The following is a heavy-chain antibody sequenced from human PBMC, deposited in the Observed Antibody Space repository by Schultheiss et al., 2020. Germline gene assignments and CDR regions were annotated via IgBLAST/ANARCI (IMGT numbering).Heavy chain of an antibody. CDR3: ARSLVVVPAAIGNAYYYYGMDV. V-gene: IGHV1-8*01. Sequence: ASVKVSCKASGYTFTSYDINWVRQATGQGLEWMGWMNPNSGNTGYAQKFQGRVTMTRNTSISTAYMELSSLRSEDTAVYYCARSLVVVPAAIGNAYYYYGMDVWGQGTTVTVSS. D-gene: IGHD2-2*02. J-gene: IGHJ6*02. CDR2: MNPNSGNT. CDR1: GYTFTSYD.